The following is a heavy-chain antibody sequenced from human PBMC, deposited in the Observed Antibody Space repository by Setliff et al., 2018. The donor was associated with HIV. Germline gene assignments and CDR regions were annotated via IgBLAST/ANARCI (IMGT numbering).Heavy chain of an antibody. D-gene: IGHD6-19*01. CDR3: ARGRGLAPLSYYFDS. CDR2: VSYSGSV. Sequence: TLSLTCTVPPGSISVYYWTWVRQPPGRGLEWVWYVSYSGSVSYNPSLNSRVTMSIDASRDQFSLKLNSVTVADTAIYYCARGRGLAPLSYYFDSWGQGRLVTVSS. V-gene: IGHV4-59*01. CDR1: PGSISVYY. J-gene: IGHJ4*02.